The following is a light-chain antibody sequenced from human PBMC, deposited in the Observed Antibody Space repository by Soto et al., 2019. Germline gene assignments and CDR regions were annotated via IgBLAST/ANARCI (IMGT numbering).Light chain of an antibody. J-gene: IGKJ3*01. CDR3: QQYGSSPPT. Sequence: DIVMTQSPDSLAVSLGESATINCKSSQSIFYSSNNKNFLAWYQQKPGQAPRLLIYGASSRATGIPDRFSGSGSGTDFTLTISRLEPEDFAVYYCQQYGSSPPTFGPGTKVDIK. CDR1: QSIFYSS. V-gene: IGKV3-20*01. CDR2: GAS.